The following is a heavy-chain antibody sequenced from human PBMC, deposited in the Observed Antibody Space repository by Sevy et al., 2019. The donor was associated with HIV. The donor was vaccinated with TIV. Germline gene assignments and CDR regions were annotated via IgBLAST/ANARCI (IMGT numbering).Heavy chain of an antibody. J-gene: IGHJ4*02. CDR1: GFIFSGSA. CDR3: TRQVIYCSGNTCYHPYYFDS. CDR2: IRSKAKSYAT. D-gene: IGHD2-15*01. V-gene: IGHV3-73*01. Sequence: GGSLRLSCTASGFIFSGSAIHWVRQASGQGPEWVGRIRSKAKSYATAYAASVKGRFTISRDDSKNTAYLQMNSLKTEDTAVYYCTRQVIYCSGNTCYHPYYFDSWGQGTLVTVSS.